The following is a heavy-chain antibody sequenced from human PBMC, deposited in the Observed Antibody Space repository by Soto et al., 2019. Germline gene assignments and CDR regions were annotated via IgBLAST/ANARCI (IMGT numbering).Heavy chain of an antibody. CDR2: IIPIFGTA. CDR3: AREDPTGDWFDP. CDR1: GGTFSSYA. J-gene: IGHJ5*02. V-gene: IGHV1-69*13. Sequence: SVKVSCKASGGTFSSYAISWVRQAPGQGLEWMGGIIPIFGTANYAQEFQGRVTITADESTSTAYMELSSLRSEDTAVYYCAREDPTGDWFDPWGQGTLVTVSS. D-gene: IGHD3-10*01.